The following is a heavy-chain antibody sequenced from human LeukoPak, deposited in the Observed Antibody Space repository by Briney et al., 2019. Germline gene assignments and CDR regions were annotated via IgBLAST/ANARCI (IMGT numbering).Heavy chain of an antibody. Sequence: SETLSLTCTVSGGSISSSSYYWGWIRQPPGKGLEWIGEINHSGSTNYNPSLKSRVTISVDTSKNQFSLKLSSVTAADTAVYYCARATYYYDSSGYHSLSYFDYWGQGTLVTVSS. CDR2: INHSGST. V-gene: IGHV4-39*07. CDR3: ARATYYYDSSGYHSLSYFDY. D-gene: IGHD3-22*01. CDR1: GGSISSSSYY. J-gene: IGHJ4*02.